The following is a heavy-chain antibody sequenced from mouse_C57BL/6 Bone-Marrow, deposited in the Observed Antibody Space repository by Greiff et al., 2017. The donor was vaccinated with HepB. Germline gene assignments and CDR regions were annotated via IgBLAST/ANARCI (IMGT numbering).Heavy chain of an antibody. Sequence: QVQLKQPGAELVRPGSSVKLSCKASGYTFTSYWMHWVKQRPIQGLEWIGNIDPSGSETHYNQKFKDKDTLTVDKSSSTAYMQLSSLTSEDSAVYYCARWGYLYYFDYWGQGTTLTVSS. CDR3: ARWGYLYYFDY. J-gene: IGHJ2*01. V-gene: IGHV1-52*01. CDR2: IDPSGSET. CDR1: GYTFTSYW. D-gene: IGHD3-1*01.